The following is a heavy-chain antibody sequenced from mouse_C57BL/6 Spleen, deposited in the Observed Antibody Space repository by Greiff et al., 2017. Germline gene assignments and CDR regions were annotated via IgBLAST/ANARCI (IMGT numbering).Heavy chain of an antibody. Sequence: DVMLVESGGGLVQPGGSMKLSCAASGFTFSDAWMDWVRQSPEKGLEWVAEIRNKANNHATYYAESVKGRFTISRDDSKSSVYLQMNSLRAEDTGIYYCTRIYYDYDGDFDVWGTGTTVTVSS. V-gene: IGHV6-6*01. CDR3: TRIYYDYDGDFDV. D-gene: IGHD2-4*01. CDR2: IRNKANNHAT. J-gene: IGHJ1*03. CDR1: GFTFSDAW.